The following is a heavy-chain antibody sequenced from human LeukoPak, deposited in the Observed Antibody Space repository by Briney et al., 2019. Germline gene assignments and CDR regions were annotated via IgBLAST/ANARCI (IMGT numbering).Heavy chain of an antibody. J-gene: IGHJ4*02. Sequence: SETLSLTCTVSGYSISSGYYWGWIRQPPGKGLEWIGSIYHSGSTYYNPSLKSRVTISVDTSKNQFSLKLSSVTAADTAVYYCARDARAYIFHQYYFDYWGQGTLVTVSS. V-gene: IGHV4-38-2*02. CDR2: IYHSGST. CDR3: ARDARAYIFHQYYFDY. CDR1: GYSISSGYY. D-gene: IGHD2-21*01.